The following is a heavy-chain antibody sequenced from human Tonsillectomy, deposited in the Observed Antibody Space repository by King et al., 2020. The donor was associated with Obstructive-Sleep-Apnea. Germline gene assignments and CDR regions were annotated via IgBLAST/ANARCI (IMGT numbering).Heavy chain of an antibody. V-gene: IGHV4-34*01. CDR3: ARGSNWDGYAY. CDR1: GGSFSTYY. Sequence: VQLQQWGAGLLKPSETLSLTCAVYGGSFSTYYWSWIRQPPGKGLEWIGEIKHSGSTNYNPSLKSRVTISVDTSKNQFSLKLSSVTAADTAVYFCARGSNWDGYAYWGQGTLVTVSS. CDR2: IKHSGST. D-gene: IGHD7-27*01. J-gene: IGHJ4*02.